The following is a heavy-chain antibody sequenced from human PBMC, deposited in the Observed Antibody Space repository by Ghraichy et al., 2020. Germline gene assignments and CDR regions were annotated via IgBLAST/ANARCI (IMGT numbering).Heavy chain of an antibody. Sequence: LSLTCAASGYTFSKYWMHWVRQAPGKGLVWVARIKTDGSFTKYAESVKGRFTITRDNARNTVYLQMNSLMAEDTAIYYCTREGESSGGSLKDHDYWGQGSLVTVSS. CDR3: TREGESSGGSLKDHDY. CDR1: GYTFSKYW. CDR2: IKTDGSFT. D-gene: IGHD6-19*01. V-gene: IGHV3-74*03. J-gene: IGHJ4*02.